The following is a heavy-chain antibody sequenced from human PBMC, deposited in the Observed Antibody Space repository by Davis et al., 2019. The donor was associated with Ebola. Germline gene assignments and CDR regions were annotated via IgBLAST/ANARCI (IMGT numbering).Heavy chain of an antibody. Sequence: GESLKISCSASGFTFSSYAMHWVRQAPGKGLEYVSAISSNGGSTYYADSVKGRFTISRDNSKNTLYLQMSSLRAEDTAVYYCAVSLRFLEWLLDYYYGMDVWGQGTTVTVSS. CDR2: ISSNGGST. D-gene: IGHD3-3*01. J-gene: IGHJ6*02. CDR1: GFTFSSYA. V-gene: IGHV3-64D*08. CDR3: AVSLRFLEWLLDYYYGMDV.